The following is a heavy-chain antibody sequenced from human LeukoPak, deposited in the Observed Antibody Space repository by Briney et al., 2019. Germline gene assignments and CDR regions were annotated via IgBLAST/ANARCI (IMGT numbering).Heavy chain of an antibody. D-gene: IGHD2-15*01. J-gene: IGHJ5*02. CDR2: IIPIFVTA. Sequence: SVKVSCKAAGGTFSSYATSWVRQAPGQGLEWMGGIIPIFVTANYAQKFQGRVTITADESTSTAYMGLSSLRSEDTAVYYCARAVGCSGGSCYLPYNWFDPWGQGTLVTVSS. V-gene: IGHV1-69*13. CDR1: GGTFSSYA. CDR3: ARAVGCSGGSCYLPYNWFDP.